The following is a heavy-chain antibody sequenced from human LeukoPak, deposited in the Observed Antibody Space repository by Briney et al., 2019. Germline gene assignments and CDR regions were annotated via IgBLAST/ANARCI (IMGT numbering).Heavy chain of an antibody. D-gene: IGHD6-13*01. CDR3: ARAGRIMVAAAGQAAY. Sequence: GGSLRLSCAASGFTFSSYAMSWVRQAPGKGLEWVSAISGSGGSTYYADSVKGRFTISRDNSKNTLYLQMNSLRAEDTAVYYCARAGRIMVAAAGQAAYWGQGTLVTVSS. J-gene: IGHJ4*02. CDR1: GFTFSSYA. V-gene: IGHV3-23*01. CDR2: ISGSGGST.